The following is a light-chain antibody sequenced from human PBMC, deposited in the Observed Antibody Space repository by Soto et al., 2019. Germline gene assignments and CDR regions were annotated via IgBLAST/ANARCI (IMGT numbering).Light chain of an antibody. V-gene: IGKV3-11*01. J-gene: IGKJ5*01. CDR3: QQYGSSPIT. Sequence: EIVLTQSPATLSLSPGERATLSCRASQSVSSYLAWYQQKPGQAPRLLIYDASNRATGIPARFSGSGSGTDFTLTISSLEPEDFAVYYCQQYGSSPITFGQGTRLDMK. CDR2: DAS. CDR1: QSVSSY.